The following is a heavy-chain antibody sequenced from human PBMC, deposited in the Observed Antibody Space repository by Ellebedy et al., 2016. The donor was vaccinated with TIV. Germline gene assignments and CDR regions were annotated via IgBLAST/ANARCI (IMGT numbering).Heavy chain of an antibody. J-gene: IGHJ4*02. CDR3: AKDFGSSGWPFGS. Sequence: GGSLRLXXAASGFTFSTYAMNWVRQAPGKGLEWVSSISGGAGSTHYADSVKGRFTISRDNSRDTLYLQMNTLRGEDTAIYYCAKDFGSSGWPFGSWGQGTLVTVSS. V-gene: IGHV3-23*01. D-gene: IGHD6-19*01. CDR2: ISGGAGST. CDR1: GFTFSTYA.